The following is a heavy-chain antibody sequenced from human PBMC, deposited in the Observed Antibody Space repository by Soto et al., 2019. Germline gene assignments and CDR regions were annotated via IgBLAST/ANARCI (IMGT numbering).Heavy chain of an antibody. CDR3: ARHPYCSSTRCYMGYYYGMDV. D-gene: IGHD2-2*02. Sequence: GESLKISCKGSVYTFTNYWIGWVRQMAVKGPGWMGIIYPGDPDTKYNPSFQGQVTISADKSISTAYLQWSSLKASDTAMYYCARHPYCSSTRCYMGYYYGMDVWGQGSTVTVSS. J-gene: IGHJ6*02. CDR2: IYPGDPDT. V-gene: IGHV5-51*01. CDR1: VYTFTNYW.